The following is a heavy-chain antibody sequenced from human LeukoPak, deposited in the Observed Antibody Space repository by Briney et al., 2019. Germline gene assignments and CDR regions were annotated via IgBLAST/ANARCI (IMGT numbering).Heavy chain of an antibody. J-gene: IGHJ2*01. V-gene: IGHV1-69*13. D-gene: IGHD5-18*01. Sequence: GASVKVSCKASGGTFISYAISWVRQAPGQGLEWMGGIIPIFGTANYAQKFQGRVTITADESTSTAYMELSGLRSEDTAVYYCARGSYGPGDWYFDLWGRGTLVTVSS. CDR3: ARGSYGPGDWYFDL. CDR1: GGTFISYA. CDR2: IIPIFGTA.